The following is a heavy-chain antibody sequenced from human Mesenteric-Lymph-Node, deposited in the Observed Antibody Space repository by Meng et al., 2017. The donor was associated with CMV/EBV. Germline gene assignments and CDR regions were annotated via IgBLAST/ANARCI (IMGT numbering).Heavy chain of an antibody. D-gene: IGHD6-13*01. CDR3: ARDNIAAALRY. CDR1: GYPFVSFG. V-gene: IGHV1-18*01. Sequence: ASVKVSCKASGYPFVSFGISWVRQAPGQGLEWMGWISAFNGNTNYAQKLQGRVTMTTDTSTSAAYMELRSLRSDDTAVYYCARDNIAAALRYWGQGTLVTVSS. CDR2: ISAFNGNT. J-gene: IGHJ4*02.